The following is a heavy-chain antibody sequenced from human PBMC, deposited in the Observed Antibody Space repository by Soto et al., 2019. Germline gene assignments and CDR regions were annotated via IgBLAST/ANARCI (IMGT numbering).Heavy chain of an antibody. CDR1: GYSFTSYW. D-gene: IGHD3-10*01. CDR3: ARHRRYYYGSGSQGGWFDP. J-gene: IGHJ5*02. Sequence: GESLKISCKGSGYSFTSYWISWVRQMPGKGLEWMGRIDPSDSYTNYSPSFQGHVTISADKSISTAYLQWSSLKASDTTMYYCARHRRYYYGSGSQGGWFDPWGQGTLVTVSS. CDR2: IDPSDSYT. V-gene: IGHV5-10-1*01.